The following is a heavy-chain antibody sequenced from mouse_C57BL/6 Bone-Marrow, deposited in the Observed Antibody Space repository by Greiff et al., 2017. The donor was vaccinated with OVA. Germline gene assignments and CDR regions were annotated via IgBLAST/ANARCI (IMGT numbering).Heavy chain of an antibody. CDR1: GFNIKDDY. Sequence: VQLQQSGAELVRPGASVKLSCTASGFNIKDDYMHWVKQRPEQGLEWIGWIDPENGDTEDASKFQGKATITADTSSNTAYLQLSSLTSEDTAVYYCTTHYFDYWGQGTTLTVSS. J-gene: IGHJ2*01. CDR2: IDPENGDT. CDR3: TTHYFDY. V-gene: IGHV14-4*01.